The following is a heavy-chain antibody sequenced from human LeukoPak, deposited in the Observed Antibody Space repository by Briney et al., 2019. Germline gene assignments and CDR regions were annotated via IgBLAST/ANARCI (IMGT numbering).Heavy chain of an antibody. CDR2: ISSSSSYI. V-gene: IGHV3-21*01. Sequence: PGGSRGLSWAASGFTFISIGCPWARKPQGKGLEWVSSISSSSSYIYYADSVKGRFTISRDNAKNSLYLQMNSLRAEDTAVYYCAREWMVWGKGTTVTVSS. D-gene: IGHD5-12*01. CDR3: AREWMV. J-gene: IGHJ6*04. CDR1: GFTFISIG.